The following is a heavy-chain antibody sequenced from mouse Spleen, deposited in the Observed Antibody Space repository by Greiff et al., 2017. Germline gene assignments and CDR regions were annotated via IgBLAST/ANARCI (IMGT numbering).Heavy chain of an antibody. CDR1: GYTFTDYY. CDR3: ARDYYGFALDY. D-gene: IGHD1-2*01. CDR2: INPNNGGT. V-gene: IGHV1-26*01. J-gene: IGHJ2*01. Sequence: VQLQQSGPELVKPGASVKISCKASGYTFTDYYMNWVKQSHGKSLEWIGDINPNNGGTSYNQKFKGKATLTVDKSSSTAYMELRSLTSEDSAVYYCARDYYGFALDYWGQGTTLTVSS.